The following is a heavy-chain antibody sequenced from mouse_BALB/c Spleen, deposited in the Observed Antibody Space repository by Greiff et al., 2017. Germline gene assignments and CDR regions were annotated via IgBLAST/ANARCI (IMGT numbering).Heavy chain of an antibody. CDR1: GFTFSSYG. D-gene: IGHD2-3*01. CDR3: ARIMNWYFDV. Sequence: EVKLVESGGGLVQPGGSLKLSCAASGFTFSSYGMSWVRQTPDKRLELVATINSNGGSTYYPDSVKGRFTISRDNAKNTLYLQMSSLKSEDTAMYYCARIMNWYFDVWGAGTTVTVSS. CDR2: INSNGGST. V-gene: IGHV5-6-3*01. J-gene: IGHJ1*01.